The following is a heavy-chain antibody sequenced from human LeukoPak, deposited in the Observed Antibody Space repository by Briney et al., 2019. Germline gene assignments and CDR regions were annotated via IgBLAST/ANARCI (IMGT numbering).Heavy chain of an antibody. Sequence: TGGSLRLSCAASGFTFSSYAMSWVRQAPGKGLEWVSAISGGGGSTYYADSVKGRFTISRDNSKNTLYLQMNSLRAEDTAVYYCAKDTYYYGSGSYYSPPPAFDIWGQGTMVTVSS. CDR1: GFTFSSYA. V-gene: IGHV3-23*01. D-gene: IGHD3-10*01. CDR2: ISGGGGST. CDR3: AKDTYYYGSGSYYSPPPAFDI. J-gene: IGHJ3*02.